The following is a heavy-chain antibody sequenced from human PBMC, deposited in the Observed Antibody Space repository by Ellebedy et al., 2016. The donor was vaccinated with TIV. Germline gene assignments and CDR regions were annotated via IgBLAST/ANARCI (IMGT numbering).Heavy chain of an antibody. D-gene: IGHD6-13*01. V-gene: IGHV4-61*01. J-gene: IGHJ6*02. CDR3: ARLVAAAGTYYYGMDV. CDR2: IYYSGST. Sequence: SETLSLTCTVSGGSISSSSYYWSWIRQPPGKGLEWIGYIYYSGSTNYNPSLKSRATISVDTSKNQFSLKLSSVTAADTAVYYCARLVAAAGTYYYGMDVWGQGTTVTVSS. CDR1: GGSISSSSYY.